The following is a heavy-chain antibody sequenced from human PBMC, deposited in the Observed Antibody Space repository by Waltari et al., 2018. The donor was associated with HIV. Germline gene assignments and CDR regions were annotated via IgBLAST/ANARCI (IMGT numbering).Heavy chain of an antibody. CDR2: IYSGGST. V-gene: IGHV3-66*01. Sequence: EVQLVESGGGLVQPGGSLRLSCAASGFTVSSNYMSWVRQAPGKGLEWVSVIYSGGSTYYADAVKGRFTISRDNSKNTLYLQMNSLRAEDTAVYYCARETYYYDSSGYYGVSYFDYWGQGTLVTVSS. CDR3: ARETYYYDSSGYYGVSYFDY. J-gene: IGHJ4*02. D-gene: IGHD3-22*01. CDR1: GFTVSSNY.